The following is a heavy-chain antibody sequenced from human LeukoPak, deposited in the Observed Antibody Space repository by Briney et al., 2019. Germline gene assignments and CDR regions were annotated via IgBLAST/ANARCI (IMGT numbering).Heavy chain of an antibody. Sequence: GGSLRLSCAASGFTFSSYAMHWVRQAPGKGLEWVAVISYDGSNKYYVDSVKGRFTISRDNSKNTLYLQMNSLRAEDTAVYYCARDDPRLRYDYWGQGTLVTVSS. CDR1: GFTFSSYA. CDR3: ARDDPRLRYDY. J-gene: IGHJ4*02. V-gene: IGHV3-30-3*01. CDR2: ISYDGSNK. D-gene: IGHD4-17*01.